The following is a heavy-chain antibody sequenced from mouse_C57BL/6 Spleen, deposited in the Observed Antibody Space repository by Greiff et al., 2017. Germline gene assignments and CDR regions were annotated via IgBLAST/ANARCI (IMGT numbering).Heavy chain of an antibody. CDR3: AIPYYYGSSYAFAY. CDR2: INPSTGGT. CDR1: GYSFTGYY. J-gene: IGHJ3*01. D-gene: IGHD1-1*01. Sequence: VQLKQSGPELVKPGASVMISCKASGYSFTGYYMNWVKQSPEKSLEWIGEINPSTGGTTYNQKFKAKATLTVDKSSSTAYMQLKSLTSEDSAVYYCAIPYYYGSSYAFAYWGQGTLVTVSA. V-gene: IGHV1-42*01.